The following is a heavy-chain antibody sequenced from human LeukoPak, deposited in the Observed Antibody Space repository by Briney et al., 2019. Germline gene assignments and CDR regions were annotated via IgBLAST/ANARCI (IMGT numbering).Heavy chain of an antibody. V-gene: IGHV4-34*01. CDR3: ARSGWGIAARRRSYYMDV. CDR2: INHSGST. D-gene: IGHD6-6*01. Sequence: SETLSLTCAVYGGSFSGYYWSLIRQPPGKGLEWIGEINHSGSTNYNPSLKSRVTISVDTSKSQFSLKLSSVTAADTAVYYCARSGWGIAARRRSYYMDVWGKGTTVTVSS. J-gene: IGHJ6*03. CDR1: GGSFSGYY.